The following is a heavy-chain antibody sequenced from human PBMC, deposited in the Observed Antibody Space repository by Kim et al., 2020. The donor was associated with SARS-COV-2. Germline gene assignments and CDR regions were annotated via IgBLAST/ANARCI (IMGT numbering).Heavy chain of an antibody. V-gene: IGHV3-11*06. CDR3: ARDLGELWFGESYYYYGMDV. D-gene: IGHD3-10*01. J-gene: IGHJ6*02. Sequence: RFTISRDNAKNSLYLQMNSLRAEDTAVYYCARDLGELWFGESYYYYGMDVWGQGTTVTVSS.